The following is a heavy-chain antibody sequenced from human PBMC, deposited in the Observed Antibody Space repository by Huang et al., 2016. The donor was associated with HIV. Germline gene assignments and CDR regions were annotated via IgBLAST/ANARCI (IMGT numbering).Heavy chain of an antibody. CDR2: INDNGYT. CDR3: ARASWYEPRSWYFGL. Sequence: QVQLQQWGAGLLKPSETLSLTCAVYGGSVSGHYWSWIRQPPGKGLVWIAEINDNGYTNYNPSLKSRVTISVHTSRNQFSLKLNSVTAADAAVYYCARASWYEPRSWYFGLWGRGTLVTVSS. D-gene: IGHD6-13*01. CDR1: GGSVSGHY. V-gene: IGHV4-34*01. J-gene: IGHJ2*01.